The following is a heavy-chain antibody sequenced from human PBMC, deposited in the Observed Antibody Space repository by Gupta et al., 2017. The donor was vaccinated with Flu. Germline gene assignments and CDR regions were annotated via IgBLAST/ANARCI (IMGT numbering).Heavy chain of an antibody. Sequence: QVQPQEPGPGLVKPSETLSLTCDASGYSISSGYYWGWIRQPPGKGLEWIGSNDHSGSTYYNPALKCRVTISVDTSKNQFSLKLRSLTAADTAVYYCGRASRGYSYEYDDWGQGTMVTVSS. CDR3: GRASRGYSYEYDD. J-gene: IGHJ4*02. CDR2: NDHSGST. CDR1: GYSISSGYY. D-gene: IGHD5-18*01. V-gene: IGHV4-38-2*01.